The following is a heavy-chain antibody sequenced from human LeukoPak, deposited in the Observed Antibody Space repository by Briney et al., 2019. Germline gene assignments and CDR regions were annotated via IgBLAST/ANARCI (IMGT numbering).Heavy chain of an antibody. J-gene: IGHJ4*02. V-gene: IGHV3-49*03. D-gene: IGHD2-2*01. CDR2: IRSKAYGGTT. CDR3: TTSLGYCSSTSCFDFDY. CDR1: GFTFSDYY. Sequence: GGSLRLSCAASGFTFSDYYMSWIRQAPGKGLEWVGFIRSKAYGGTTEYAASVKGRFTISRDDSKSIAYLQMNTLKTEDTAVYYCTTSLGYCSSTSCFDFDYWGQGTLVTVSS.